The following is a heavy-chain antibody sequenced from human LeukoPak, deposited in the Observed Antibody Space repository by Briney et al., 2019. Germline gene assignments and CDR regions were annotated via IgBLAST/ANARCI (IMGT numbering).Heavy chain of an antibody. Sequence: GGSLRLSCAASGFTFSSYSMNWVRKAPGKGLEWVSYISSSSSSTIYYADSVKGRFTISRDNAKNSLYMQMNSLRAEDTAVYYCARGEGYDFWSGYSSIYFDYWGQGTLVTVSS. V-gene: IGHV3-48*01. CDR1: GFTFSSYS. CDR3: ARGEGYDFWSGYSSIYFDY. D-gene: IGHD3-3*01. J-gene: IGHJ4*02. CDR2: ISSSSSSTI.